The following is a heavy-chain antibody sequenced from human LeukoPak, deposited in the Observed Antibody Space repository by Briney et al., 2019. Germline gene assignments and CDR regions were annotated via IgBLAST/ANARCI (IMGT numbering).Heavy chain of an antibody. Sequence: GGSLRLPCAVSGFTISSYSMNWVRQAPGKGLEWVSSISSSSASIYYADSVKGRFTISRDNAKNSLYLQMNSLRAEDTAVYYCARGGLYGSFDYWGQGTLVTVSS. V-gene: IGHV3-21*01. CDR1: GFTISSYS. J-gene: IGHJ4*02. D-gene: IGHD6-19*01. CDR3: ARGGLYGSFDY. CDR2: ISSSSASI.